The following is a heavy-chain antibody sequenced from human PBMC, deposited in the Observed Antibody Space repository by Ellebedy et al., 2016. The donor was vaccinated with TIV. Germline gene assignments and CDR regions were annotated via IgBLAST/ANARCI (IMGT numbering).Heavy chain of an antibody. J-gene: IGHJ6*02. D-gene: IGHD6-19*01. CDR1: GGRFINYA. V-gene: IGHV1-69*13. CDR2: IIPIFGTV. CDR3: ARGVVGSGYAMDV. Sequence: SVKVSCXASGGRFINYAISWVRQAPGQGLEWMGGIIPIFGTVKYAQRFQGRVTISADESTNTGYMELSSLRSDDTAVYYCARGVVGSGYAMDVWGQGTTVTVSS.